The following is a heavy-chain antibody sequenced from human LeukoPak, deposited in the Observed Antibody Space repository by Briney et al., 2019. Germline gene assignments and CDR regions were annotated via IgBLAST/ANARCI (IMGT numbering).Heavy chain of an antibody. Sequence: GASVKVSCKASGGTFSSYAISWVRQAPGQGLEWMGGIIPIFGTANYAQKFQGRVTITADESTSTAYMELSSLRSEDTAVYYCARGHYIPPYYYYYGMDVWGQGTTVTVSS. CDR2: IIPIFGTA. CDR1: GGTFSSYA. CDR3: ARGHYIPPYYYYYGMDV. J-gene: IGHJ6*02. D-gene: IGHD2/OR15-2a*01. V-gene: IGHV1-69*13.